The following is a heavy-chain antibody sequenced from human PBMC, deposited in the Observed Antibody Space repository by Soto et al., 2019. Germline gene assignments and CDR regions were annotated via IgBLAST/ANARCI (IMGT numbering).Heavy chain of an antibody. D-gene: IGHD6-19*01. CDR1: GDSVSSKTAT. CDR3: ARDGSGFHWYFDL. CDR2: TYYRSKRYN. J-gene: IGHJ2*01. V-gene: IGHV6-1*01. Sequence: QVQLQQSGPGLVKPSQTLSLICAISGDSVSSKTATWYWIRQSPSRGLEWLGRTYYRSKRYNDYALSVKIRVVITPDPSKHQFALQLNSVTPDDAAVYFCARDGSGFHWYFDLWGRGTLVTVSS.